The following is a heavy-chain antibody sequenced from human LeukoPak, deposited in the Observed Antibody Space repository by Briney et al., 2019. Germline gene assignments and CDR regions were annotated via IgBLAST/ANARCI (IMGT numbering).Heavy chain of an antibody. Sequence: SETLSLTCAVSGDSIRSDRWNWIRQIPGKGLEWIGYIYHTATTNYNHSFRTRVTMSLDTSNNQFSLRLTSVTAADTAVYYCARTPARSGWAYYFDYWGQGALVSVSS. CDR2: IYHTATT. J-gene: IGHJ4*02. D-gene: IGHD6-19*01. CDR3: ARTPARSGWAYYFDY. CDR1: GDSIRSDR. V-gene: IGHV4-4*09.